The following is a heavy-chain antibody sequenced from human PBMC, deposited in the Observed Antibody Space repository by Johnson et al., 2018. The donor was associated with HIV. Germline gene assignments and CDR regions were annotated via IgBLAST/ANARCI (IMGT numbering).Heavy chain of an antibody. D-gene: IGHD3-9*01. V-gene: IGHV3-33*06. CDR3: AKDLRVFDWFNAYDAFDI. CDR1: GFIFSSYG. Sequence: QMQLVESGGGVVQPGRSLRLSCAASGFIFSSYGMHWVRQAPGKGLEWVAVIWYDGSNKYYADSVKGRFTISRDNSKNTLYLQMNSLRADDTAVYYCAKDLRVFDWFNAYDAFDIWGQGTMVTLSS. J-gene: IGHJ3*02. CDR2: IWYDGSNK.